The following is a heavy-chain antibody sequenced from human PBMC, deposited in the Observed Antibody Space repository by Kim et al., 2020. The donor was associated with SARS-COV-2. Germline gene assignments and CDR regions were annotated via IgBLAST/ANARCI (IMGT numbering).Heavy chain of an antibody. CDR1: GGSFSGSY. J-gene: IGHJ4*02. D-gene: IGHD3-10*01. CDR3: ARGRKVYLYDVGSLILYFDS. V-gene: IGHV4-34*01. CDR2: ISHRGTT. Sequence: SETLSLTCAVYGGSFSGSYWTWIRQTPGKGLEWIGEISHRGTTNYNPSLKIRVTATVDTSKNQFSLKMSSVTAADTAMYYCARGRKVYLYDVGSLILYFDSWGQGSPVTVSS.